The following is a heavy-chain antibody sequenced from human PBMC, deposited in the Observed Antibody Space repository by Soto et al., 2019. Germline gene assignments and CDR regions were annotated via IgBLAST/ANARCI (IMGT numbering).Heavy chain of an antibody. Sequence: SETLSLTCAVSGGSISSGGYSWSWIRQPPGKGLEWIGYIYHSGSTYYNPSLKSRVTISVDRSKNQFSLKLCSVTAADTAVYYCARVYRRYDSSGYYYEAFDIWGQGTMVTVSS. D-gene: IGHD3-22*01. J-gene: IGHJ3*02. CDR1: GGSISSGGYS. CDR2: IYHSGST. V-gene: IGHV4-30-2*01. CDR3: ARVYRRYDSSGYYYEAFDI.